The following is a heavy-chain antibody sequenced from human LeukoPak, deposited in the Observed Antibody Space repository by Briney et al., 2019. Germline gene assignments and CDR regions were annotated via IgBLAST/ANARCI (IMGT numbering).Heavy chain of an antibody. CDR3: ARDWGGSPLGWFDA. V-gene: IGHV3-33*01. Sequence: TGRSLRVSCAASGFTFRSHGMHWVRQAPGKGLEWVAVIWYDGSNKYYADSVKGRFTISRDDSKNTLFLQMNSLRAEDTAVYYCARDWGGSPLGWFDAWGQGTLVTVSS. D-gene: IGHD1-26*01. CDR2: IWYDGSNK. CDR1: GFTFRSHG. J-gene: IGHJ5*01.